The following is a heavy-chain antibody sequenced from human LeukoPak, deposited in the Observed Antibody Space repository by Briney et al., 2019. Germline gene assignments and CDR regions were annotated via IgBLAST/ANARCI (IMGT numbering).Heavy chain of an antibody. CDR1: GFSLHTRGVG. J-gene: IGHJ4*02. V-gene: IGHV2-5*02. Sequence: SGPTLVKPPPTLTLTCVFSGFSLHTRGVGVGWIRQPPGKALEWLTVIYWDDDKRYSPALRSRLTITKGTSKNQVVLTMTNMDPVDTATYYCAHLPGFDDTLTGFDYWGQGTLVTVSS. CDR3: AHLPGFDDTLTGFDY. CDR2: IYWDDDK. D-gene: IGHD3-9*01.